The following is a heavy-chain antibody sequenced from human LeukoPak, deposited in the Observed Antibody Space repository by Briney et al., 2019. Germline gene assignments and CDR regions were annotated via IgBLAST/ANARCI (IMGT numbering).Heavy chain of an antibody. CDR1: GFTFSSYS. J-gene: IGHJ6*02. Sequence: PGGSLRLSCAASGFTFSSYSMNWVRQAPGKGLEWVSYISSSSSTIYYADSVKGRFTISRDNAKNSLYLQMNSLRDEDTAVYYCARGWTQDYDILTGPGYYYGMDVWGQGTTVTVSS. CDR2: ISSSSSTI. CDR3: ARGWTQDYDILTGPGYYYGMDV. D-gene: IGHD3-9*01. V-gene: IGHV3-48*02.